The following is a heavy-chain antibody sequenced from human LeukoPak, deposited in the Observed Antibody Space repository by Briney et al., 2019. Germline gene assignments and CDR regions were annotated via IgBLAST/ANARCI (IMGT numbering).Heavy chain of an antibody. CDR1: GYTFTGYY. V-gene: IGHV1-2*02. CDR3: ARGNGGLWRFDP. Sequence: ASVKVSCKASGYTFTGYYMHWVRQAPGQGLEWMGWINPNSGGTNYAQKFQGRVTMTRDTSISTAYMELSRLRSDDTAVYYCARGNGGLWRFDPWGQETLVTVSS. D-gene: IGHD5-18*01. J-gene: IGHJ5*02. CDR2: INPNSGGT.